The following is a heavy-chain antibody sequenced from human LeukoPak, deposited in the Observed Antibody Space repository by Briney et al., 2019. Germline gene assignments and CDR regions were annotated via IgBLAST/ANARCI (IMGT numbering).Heavy chain of an antibody. Sequence: SVKVSCKASGGTFSSYAISWVRQAPGQGLEWMGRIIPILGIANYAQKSQGRVTITADKSTSTAYMELSSLRSEDTAVYYCARDMTTVTYYYYYYGMDVWGQGTTVTVSS. CDR3: ARDMTTVTYYYYYYGMDV. D-gene: IGHD4-17*01. V-gene: IGHV1-69*04. J-gene: IGHJ6*02. CDR1: GGTFSSYA. CDR2: IIPILGIA.